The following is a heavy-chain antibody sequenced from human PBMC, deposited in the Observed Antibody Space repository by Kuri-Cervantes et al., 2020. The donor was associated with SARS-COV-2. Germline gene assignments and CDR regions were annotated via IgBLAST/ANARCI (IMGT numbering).Heavy chain of an antibody. V-gene: IGHV4-39*01. Sequence: SETLSLTCTVSGSSISSSSYYWGWIRQPPGKGLEWIGSIYYSGSTYYNPSLKSRVTISVDTSKNQFSLKLSSVTAADTAVYYCARAGVGDFWSGYYGMDVWGQGTTVTVSS. CDR1: GSSISSSSYY. CDR2: IYYSGST. D-gene: IGHD3-3*01. J-gene: IGHJ6*02. CDR3: ARAGVGDFWSGYYGMDV.